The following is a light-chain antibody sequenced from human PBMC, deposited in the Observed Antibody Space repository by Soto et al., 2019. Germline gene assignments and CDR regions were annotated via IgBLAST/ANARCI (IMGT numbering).Light chain of an antibody. CDR2: WAS. V-gene: IGKV4-1*01. J-gene: IGKJ1*01. CDR1: QSVFSRFRNKNY. Sequence: IVMTQSPDSLTLSLGERATINCKSSQSVFSRFRNKNYLAWFQQKPGQPPRLLIYWASTRESGVSDRFSGSGSGTDFTLTINSLQAEDVAVYYCQQYYTTPTWTFGQGTKVEVK. CDR3: QQYYTTPTWT.